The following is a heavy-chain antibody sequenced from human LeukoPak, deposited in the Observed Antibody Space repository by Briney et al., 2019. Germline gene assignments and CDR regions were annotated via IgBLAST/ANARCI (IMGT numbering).Heavy chain of an antibody. CDR3: AKEAVRKFDFDY. Sequence: PGGSLRLSCAASGFTLSNYAMSWVRQAPGKGLEWVSSISAGGGDSYYADSVKGRFTISRDNSKNTLYLQMNSLRAEDTAVYYCAKEAVRKFDFDYWGQGTLVTVSS. J-gene: IGHJ4*02. D-gene: IGHD1-14*01. CDR2: ISAGGGDS. CDR1: GFTLSNYA. V-gene: IGHV3-23*01.